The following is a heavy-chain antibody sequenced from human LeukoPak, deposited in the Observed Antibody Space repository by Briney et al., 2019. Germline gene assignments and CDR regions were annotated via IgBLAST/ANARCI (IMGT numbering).Heavy chain of an antibody. D-gene: IGHD2-2*01. Sequence: GGSLRLSCAASGFTFSSYAMSWVRQAPGKGLEWVSAISGSGGSTYYADSVKGRFTISRDNSKNTVYLQMNSLRAEDTAVYYCARRQRYQLRSAGGGAFDYWGQGTLVTVSS. CDR1: GFTFSSYA. CDR3: ARRQRYQLRSAGGGAFDY. J-gene: IGHJ4*02. CDR2: ISGSGGST. V-gene: IGHV3-23*01.